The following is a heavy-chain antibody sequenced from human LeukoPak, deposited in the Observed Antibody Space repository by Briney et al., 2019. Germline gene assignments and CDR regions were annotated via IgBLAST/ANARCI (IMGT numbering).Heavy chain of an antibody. J-gene: IGHJ4*02. Sequence: VASVKVSCKASGGTFSSYAISWVRQAPGQGLEWMGRIIPILGIANYAQKFQGRVTISADKSTSTAYMELSSLRSEDTAVYYCAREVVVVAASGKPRPYYFDYWGQGTLVTVSS. V-gene: IGHV1-69*04. CDR2: IIPILGIA. D-gene: IGHD2-15*01. CDR1: GGTFSSYA. CDR3: AREVVVVAASGKPRPYYFDY.